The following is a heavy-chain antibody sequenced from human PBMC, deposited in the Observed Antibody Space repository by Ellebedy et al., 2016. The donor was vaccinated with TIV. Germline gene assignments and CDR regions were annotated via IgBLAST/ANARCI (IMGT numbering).Heavy chain of an antibody. V-gene: IGHV1-46*01. CDR3: ARGDNYFYDSSGYYYGY. D-gene: IGHD3-22*01. CDR1: GYTFTSCF. CDR2: INPTSGNS. J-gene: IGHJ4*02. Sequence: ASVKVSCKASGYTFTSCFLYWVRQTPGQGLEWMGMINPTSGNSNFAQKFQDRVTVNRDTSTSTVYMELSSLRSEDTAVYYCARGDNYFYDSSGYYYGYWGQGTLVTVSS.